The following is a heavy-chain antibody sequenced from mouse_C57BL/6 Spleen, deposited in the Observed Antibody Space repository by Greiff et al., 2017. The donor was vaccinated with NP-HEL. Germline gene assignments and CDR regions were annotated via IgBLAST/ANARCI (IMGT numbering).Heavy chain of an antibody. CDR3: ARNWDLFDY. CDR1: GFTFTDYY. D-gene: IGHD4-1*01. V-gene: IGHV7-3*01. J-gene: IGHJ2*01. Sequence: EVMLVDSGGGLVQPGGSLSLSCAASGFTFTDYYMSWVRQPPGKALEWLGFIRNKANGYTTEYSASVKGRFTISRDNSQSILYLQMNALRAEDSATYYCARNWDLFDYWGQGTTLTVSS. CDR2: IRNKANGYTT.